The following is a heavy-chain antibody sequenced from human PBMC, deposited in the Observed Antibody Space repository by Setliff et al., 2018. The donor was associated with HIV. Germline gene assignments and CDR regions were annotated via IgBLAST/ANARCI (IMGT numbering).Heavy chain of an antibody. CDR3: APDGGLEQWLAS. D-gene: IGHD6-19*01. J-gene: IGHJ4*02. Sequence: ASVKVSCKASGFTFATSAVQWVRRARGQRLEWIGWIVVGTGNTNYAQKFQERVTITRDMSTSTAYMELSSLRSEDTAVYYCAPDGGLEQWLASWGQGTLVTVSS. CDR2: IVVGTGNT. CDR1: GFTFATSA. V-gene: IGHV1-58*01.